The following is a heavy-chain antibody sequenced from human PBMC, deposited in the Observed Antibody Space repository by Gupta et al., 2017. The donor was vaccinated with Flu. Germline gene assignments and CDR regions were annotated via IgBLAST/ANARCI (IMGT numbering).Heavy chain of an antibody. J-gene: IGHJ3*01. CDR3: ARAQDADGYGVV. CDR2: SDWDDDK. CDR1: SGMR. Sequence: SGMRVSWIRQTPGKALEWLARSDWDDDKFYSTSLKTRLTISKDTSKNQVVLIMTDTDPADTATYYCARAQDADGYGVVWGHGTMAVVSS. V-gene: IGHV2-70*04. D-gene: IGHD5-18*01.